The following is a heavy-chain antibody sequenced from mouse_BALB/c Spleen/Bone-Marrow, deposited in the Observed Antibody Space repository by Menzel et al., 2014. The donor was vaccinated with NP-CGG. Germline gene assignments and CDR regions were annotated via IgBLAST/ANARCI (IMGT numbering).Heavy chain of an antibody. Sequence: EVKLVESGGGLVKPGGSLKLSCAASGFTFSSYAMSWVRQTPEKGLEWVASISSGGSTYYPDSVKGRFTISRDNARNILYLQMSSLRSEDTAMYYCARDGSSYYAMDYWGQGTSVTVSS. CDR2: ISSGGST. CDR3: ARDGSSYYAMDY. CDR1: GFTFSSYA. D-gene: IGHD1-1*01. J-gene: IGHJ4*01. V-gene: IGHV5-6-5*01.